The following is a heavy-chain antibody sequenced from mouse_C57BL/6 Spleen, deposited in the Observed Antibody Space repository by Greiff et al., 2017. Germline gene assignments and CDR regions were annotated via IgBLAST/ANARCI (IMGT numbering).Heavy chain of an antibody. V-gene: IGHV14-2*01. Sequence: DVQLQQSGAELVKPGASVKLSCTASGFNIKDYYMHWVKQRAEQGLEWIGRIDPEDGGTNYAPKFQGKATITADTSSNTAYLQLSSLTSEDTAVYYCARYYDNSDYWGQGTTLTVSS. CDR3: ARYYDNSDY. CDR1: GFNIKDYY. D-gene: IGHD2-3*01. J-gene: IGHJ2*01. CDR2: IDPEDGGT.